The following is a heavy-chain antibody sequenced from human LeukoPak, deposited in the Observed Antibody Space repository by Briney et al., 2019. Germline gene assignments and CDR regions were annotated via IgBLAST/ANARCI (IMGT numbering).Heavy chain of an antibody. V-gene: IGHV1-18*01. CDR2: ISTYNGNT. J-gene: IGHJ5*02. CDR1: GYTFTIYD. Sequence: ASVKVSCKASGYTFTIYDINWVRQAPGQGLEWMGWISTYNGNTNYAQKFQGRVTMTTDTSTSTAYVELRSLRSDDTAMYYCAREGYYDILTGYYGNWFDPWGQGTLVTVSS. CDR3: AREGYYDILTGYYGNWFDP. D-gene: IGHD3-9*01.